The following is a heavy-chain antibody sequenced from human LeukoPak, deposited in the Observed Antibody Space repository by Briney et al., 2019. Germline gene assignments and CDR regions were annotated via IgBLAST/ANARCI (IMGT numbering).Heavy chain of an antibody. Sequence: GGSLRLSCAASGFTFSSYGMSWVRQAPGKGLEWVSAISGSGGSTYYAASVKGRFTISRDNAKNSLYLQMNSLRAEDTAVYYCARGYGSGSSHIDYWGQGTLVTVSS. V-gene: IGHV3-23*01. D-gene: IGHD3-10*01. CDR3: ARGYGSGSSHIDY. J-gene: IGHJ4*02. CDR1: GFTFSSYG. CDR2: ISGSGGST.